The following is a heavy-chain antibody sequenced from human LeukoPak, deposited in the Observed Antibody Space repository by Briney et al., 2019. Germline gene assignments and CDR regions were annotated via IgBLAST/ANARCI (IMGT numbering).Heavy chain of an antibody. CDR1: GYSFTSYW. CDR3: ARHPLWFGELSFDY. J-gene: IGHJ4*02. V-gene: IGHV5-51*01. D-gene: IGHD3-10*01. CDR2: IYPGDSDT. Sequence: GEALKISCKGSGYSFTSYWIGWVRQMPGKGLEWMGIIYPGDSDTRYSPSFQGQVTISADKSIRTAYLQWNSLKASDTAMYYCARHPLWFGELSFDYWGQGTLVTVSS.